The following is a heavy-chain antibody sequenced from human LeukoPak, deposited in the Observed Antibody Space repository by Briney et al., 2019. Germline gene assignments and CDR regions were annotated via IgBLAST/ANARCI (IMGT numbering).Heavy chain of an antibody. J-gene: IGHJ4*02. CDR3: ARVRHPGYFDY. CDR2: ISSSSSYI. CDR1: GFTFSSYS. Sequence: GGSLRLSCAASGFTFSSYSMNWVRQDPGKGLEWVSSISSSSSYIYYADSVKGRFTISRDNAKNSLYLQMNSLRAEDTAVHYCARVRHPGYFDYWGQGTLVTVSS. V-gene: IGHV3-21*01.